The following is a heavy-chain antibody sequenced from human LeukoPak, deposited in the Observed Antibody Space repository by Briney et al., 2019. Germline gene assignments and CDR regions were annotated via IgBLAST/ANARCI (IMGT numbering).Heavy chain of an antibody. Sequence: PGGSLRLSCAASGFTFSSYWMHWVRQAPGKGLVWVSRVSSDGSGTSYADSVKGRFTISRDNAKNTLYLQMNSLRAEDTAVYYCAKESRYYYGMDVWGQGTTVTVSS. CDR1: GFTFSSYW. J-gene: IGHJ6*02. CDR2: VSSDGSGT. V-gene: IGHV3-74*01. CDR3: AKESRYYYGMDV.